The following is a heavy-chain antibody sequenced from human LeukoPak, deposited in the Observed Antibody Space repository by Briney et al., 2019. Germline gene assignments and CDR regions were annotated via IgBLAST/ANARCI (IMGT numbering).Heavy chain of an antibody. Sequence: SGTLSLTCAVSGGSISSSNWWSWVRQPPGKGLEWIGEIYHSGSTNYNPSLKSRVTISVDKSKNQFSLKLSSVTAADTAVYYCARVVAAALEYFQHWGQGTLVTVSS. D-gene: IGHD6-13*01. CDR1: GGSISSSNW. CDR2: IYHSGST. J-gene: IGHJ1*01. V-gene: IGHV4-4*02. CDR3: ARVVAAALEYFQH.